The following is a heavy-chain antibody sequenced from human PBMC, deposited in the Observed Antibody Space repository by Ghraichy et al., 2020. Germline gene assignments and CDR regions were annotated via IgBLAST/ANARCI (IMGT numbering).Heavy chain of an antibody. Sequence: GESLNISCKGSGYSFTNYWIAWVRQMPGKGLEWMGIIYPGDSDTRYSPSFQGQVTISADKSISTAYLQWSSLKASDTALYYCARRGTEYWYFDIWGRGTLVTVSS. V-gene: IGHV5-51*01. CDR1: GYSFTNYW. CDR3: ARRGTEYWYFDI. CDR2: IYPGDSDT. J-gene: IGHJ2*01. D-gene: IGHD3-16*01.